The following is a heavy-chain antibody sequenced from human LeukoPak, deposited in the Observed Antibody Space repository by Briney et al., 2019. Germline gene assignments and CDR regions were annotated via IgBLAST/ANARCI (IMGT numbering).Heavy chain of an antibody. CDR1: GGTFISYA. Sequence: ASVTVSFKASGGTFISYAISWVRQAPGQGLEWMGRIIPILGIANYAQKFQGRVTNTADKSTSRAYMELSSLRSEYTAVYYCAQTPANTSSGVNFDYWGQGTLVTVSS. D-gene: IGHD2-2*01. CDR3: AQTPANTSSGVNFDY. J-gene: IGHJ4*02. CDR2: IIPILGIA. V-gene: IGHV1-69*04.